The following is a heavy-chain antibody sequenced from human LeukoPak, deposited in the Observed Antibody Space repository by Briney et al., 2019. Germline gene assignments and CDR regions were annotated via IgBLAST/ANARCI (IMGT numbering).Heavy chain of an antibody. CDR2: IYYSGST. CDR3: ARIRERGSGYPDY. Sequence: KSSETLSLTCTVSGGSISSSSYYWGWIRQPRGKGLEWIGSIYYSGSTYYNPSCKSRVTISVDTSKNQFSLKLSSVTAADTAVYYCARIRERGSGYPDYWGQGPLVTVSS. CDR1: GGSISSSSYY. D-gene: IGHD3-22*01. J-gene: IGHJ4*02. V-gene: IGHV4-39*01.